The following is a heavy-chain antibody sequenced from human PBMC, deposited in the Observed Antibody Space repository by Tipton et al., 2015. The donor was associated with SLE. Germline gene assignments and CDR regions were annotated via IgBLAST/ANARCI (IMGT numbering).Heavy chain of an antibody. CDR3: TRSSNWGSKGAFDI. Sequence: SLRLSCTASGFTFGDYAMSWFRQAPGKGMEWVGFIRSKAYGGTTEYAASVKGRFTISRDDSKSIAYLQMNSLKTEDTAVYYCTRSSNWGSKGAFDIWVQGTMVTVSS. D-gene: IGHD7-27*01. CDR2: IRSKAYGGTT. V-gene: IGHV3-49*03. J-gene: IGHJ3*02. CDR1: GFTFGDYA.